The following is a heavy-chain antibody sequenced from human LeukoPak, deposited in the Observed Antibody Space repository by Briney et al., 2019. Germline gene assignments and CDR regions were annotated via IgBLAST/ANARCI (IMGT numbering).Heavy chain of an antibody. CDR2: IIPILGIA. Sequence: SVKVSCKACGGTFSSYAISWVRQAPGQGLEWMGRIIPILGIANYAQKFQGRVTITADKSTSTAYMELSSLRSEDTAVYYCARNSKRVAATLVADSSGWYSWGQGTLVTVSS. J-gene: IGHJ4*02. CDR1: GGTFSSYA. CDR3: ARNSKRVAATLVADSSGWYS. V-gene: IGHV1-69*04. D-gene: IGHD6-19*01.